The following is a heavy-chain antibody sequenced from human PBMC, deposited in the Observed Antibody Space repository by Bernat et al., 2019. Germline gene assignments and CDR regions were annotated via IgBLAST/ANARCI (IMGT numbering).Heavy chain of an antibody. CDR3: ARDSTILRLYSSSSHFDY. CDR1: GGTFSSYA. V-gene: IGHV1-69*01. J-gene: IGHJ4*02. CDR2: IIPIFGTA. Sequence: QVQLVQSGAEVKKPGSSVKVSCKASGGTFSSYAISWGRQAPGQGLEWMGGIIPIFGTANYAQKFQGRVTITANESTSTAYMELSSLRSEDTAVYYCARDSTILRLYSSSSHFDYWGQGTLVTVSS. D-gene: IGHD6-6*01.